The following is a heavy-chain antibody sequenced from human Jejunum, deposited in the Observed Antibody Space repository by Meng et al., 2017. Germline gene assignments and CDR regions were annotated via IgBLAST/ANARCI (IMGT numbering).Heavy chain of an antibody. D-gene: IGHD6-19*01. Sequence: QGQLQASGPGLWKPSGTLSLTCAVPGGSISSTNWWSWVRQPPGKGPEWIGDVFHTGSSNYSPSLRSRVTISVDKSKNQFSLNLSSVTAADTAVYFCARRGGAYSTGHFPHFDDWGQGTLVTVSS. CDR3: ARRGGAYSTGHFPHFDD. CDR2: VFHTGSS. V-gene: IGHV4-4*02. CDR1: GGSISSTNW. J-gene: IGHJ4*02.